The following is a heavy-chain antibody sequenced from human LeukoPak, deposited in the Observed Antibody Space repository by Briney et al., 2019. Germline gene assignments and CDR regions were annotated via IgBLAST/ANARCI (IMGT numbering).Heavy chain of an antibody. CDR3: ARGTILEWFPGRIYGKDV. CDR2: INPNSGGT. CDR1: RYTFTGYY. D-gene: IGHD3-3*01. Sequence: ASVKVSCKASRYTFTGYYMHWVRQAPGQGLEWMGRINPNSGGTNYAQKFQGRVTMTRDTSISTAYMELSRLRSDDTAVYYCARGTILEWFPGRIYGKDVWGRGTTVTVSS. J-gene: IGHJ6*02. V-gene: IGHV1-2*06.